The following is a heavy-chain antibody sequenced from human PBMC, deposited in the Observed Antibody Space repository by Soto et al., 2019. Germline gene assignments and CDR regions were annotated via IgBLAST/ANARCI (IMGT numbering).Heavy chain of an antibody. D-gene: IGHD3-9*01. J-gene: IGHJ6*04. CDR2: IYSGGDT. CDR3: ATKTGPIPAGGDG. CDR1: GFAVRHNY. Sequence: EVQLVESGGGLVQPGGSLRLSCTASGFAVRHNYMTWVRQAPGKGLEWVSLIYSGGDTAYADSVKGRFTISRHTSSNTLYLQMNSLTAEETAVYYCATKTGPIPAGGDGGGKGTAVTVSS. V-gene: IGHV3-53*04.